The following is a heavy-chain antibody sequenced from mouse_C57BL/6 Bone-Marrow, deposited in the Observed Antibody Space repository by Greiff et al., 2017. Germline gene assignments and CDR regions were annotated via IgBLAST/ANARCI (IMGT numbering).Heavy chain of an antibody. CDR3: GVVAHYYAMDY. J-gene: IGHJ4*01. D-gene: IGHD1-1*01. CDR2: ILPGSGST. CDR1: GYTFTGYW. Sequence: QVQLQQSGAELMKPGASVKLSCKATGYTFTGYWIEWVKQRPGHGLEWIGEILPGSGSTNYNEKFKGKATFTADTSSNTAYMQLSSLTTEDSAIXYCGVVAHYYAMDYWGQGTSVTVAS. V-gene: IGHV1-9*01.